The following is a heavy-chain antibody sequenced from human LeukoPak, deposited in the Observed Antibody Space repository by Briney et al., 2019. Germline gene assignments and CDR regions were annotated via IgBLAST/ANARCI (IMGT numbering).Heavy chain of an antibody. D-gene: IGHD1-14*01. CDR2: IYPGDSDT. Sequence: GXSLKISCKGSGFIFPSYWIGWVRQLPGKGLEWMGIIYPGDSDTRYSPSFQGQVTISADKSISTAYLQWSSLMASDTAMYYCARLKDHTIDYWGQGTLVTVSS. J-gene: IGHJ4*02. CDR3: ARLKDHTIDY. V-gene: IGHV5-51*01. CDR1: GFIFPSYW.